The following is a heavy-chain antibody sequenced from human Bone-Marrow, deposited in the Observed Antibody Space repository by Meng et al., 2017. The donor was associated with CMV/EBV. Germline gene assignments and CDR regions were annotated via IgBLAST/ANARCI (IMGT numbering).Heavy chain of an antibody. CDR3: AKGLVVYWYFDL. CDR1: GFTFDDYA. Sequence: SLKISCAASGFTFDDYAMHWVRQAPGKGLEWVSGISWNSGRIGYADSVKGRFTISRDNAKNSLYLQMNSLRAEDTALYYCAKGLVVYWYFDLWGRGHLV. D-gene: IGHD2-21*01. V-gene: IGHV3-9*01. J-gene: IGHJ2*01. CDR2: ISWNSGRI.